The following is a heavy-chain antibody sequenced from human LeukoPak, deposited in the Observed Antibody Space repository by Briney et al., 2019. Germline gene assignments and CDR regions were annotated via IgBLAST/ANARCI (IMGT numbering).Heavy chain of an antibody. V-gene: IGHV1-18*01. Sequence: ASVKVSCKASGYTFTSYGISWVRQAPAQGGEGMGWISAYNGNTNYAQKLQGRVTTTTDTSTSTAYMELRSLRSDDTAVYYCARATPSSSFFFYYYYYYMDVWGKGTTVTVSS. D-gene: IGHD6-6*01. CDR3: ARATPSSSFFFYYYYYYMDV. J-gene: IGHJ6*03. CDR1: GYTFTSYG. CDR2: ISAYNGNT.